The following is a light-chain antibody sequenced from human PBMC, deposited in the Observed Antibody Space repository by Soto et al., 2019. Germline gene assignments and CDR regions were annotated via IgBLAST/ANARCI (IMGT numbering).Light chain of an antibody. J-gene: IGLJ1*01. V-gene: IGLV2-11*01. CDR2: AVR. CDR3: SSYTSSSTFYV. Sequence: QSALTQPHSVSGSPGQSVTISCTGTNSDVGRYNSVSWYQQLPGKAPQLIISAVRQRPSGVPDRFSGSKSGNTASLTISGLQAEDEADYYCSSYTSSSTFYVFGTGTKVTVL. CDR1: NSDVGRYNS.